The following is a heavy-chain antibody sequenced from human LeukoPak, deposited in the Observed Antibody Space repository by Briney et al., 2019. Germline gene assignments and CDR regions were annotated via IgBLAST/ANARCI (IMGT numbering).Heavy chain of an antibody. CDR2: FDPEDGET. CDR1: GYTLTELS. D-gene: IGHD6-19*01. J-gene: IGHJ6*02. Sequence: ASVKVSCKVSGYTLTELSMHWVRQAPGKGLEWMGGFDPEDGETIYAQKFQGRVTMTEDTSTGTAYMELSSLRSEDTAVYYCATTAVAGLYYYYGMDVWGQGTTVTVSS. V-gene: IGHV1-24*01. CDR3: ATTAVAGLYYYYGMDV.